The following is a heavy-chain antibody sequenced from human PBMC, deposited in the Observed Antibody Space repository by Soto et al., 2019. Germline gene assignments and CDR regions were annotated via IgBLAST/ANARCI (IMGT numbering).Heavy chain of an antibody. CDR1: GFAFSAHW. CDR2: ISPEGSTK. CDR3: VRDHVTPGLYFDK. J-gene: IGHJ4*02. Sequence: EVRLVESGGDLVQPGGSLRLSCSASGFAFSAHWMTWVRQTPGKGLEWVANISPEGSTKYYVDSAKGRFTISRDNAKNLLYLQMNSLTVGDTAVYSCVRDHVTPGLYFDKWGQGTLVTVSS. V-gene: IGHV3-7*01. D-gene: IGHD2-8*02.